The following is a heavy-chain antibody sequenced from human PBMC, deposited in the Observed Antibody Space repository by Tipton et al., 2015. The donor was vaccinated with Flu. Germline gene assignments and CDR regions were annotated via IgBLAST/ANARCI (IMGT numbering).Heavy chain of an antibody. Sequence: TLSLTRNVSGGSLSGYYWSWIRQPAVKGLEWIGRIYTSGNTNYSPSLKSRVTMSVDTSKNQFSLKLSSMTAADTAVYYCARGQGNSGWRYFDYWGQGTLVTVSS. CDR3: ARGQGNSGWRYFDY. CDR2: IYTSGNT. J-gene: IGHJ4*02. CDR1: GGSLSGYY. V-gene: IGHV4-4*07. D-gene: IGHD6-19*01.